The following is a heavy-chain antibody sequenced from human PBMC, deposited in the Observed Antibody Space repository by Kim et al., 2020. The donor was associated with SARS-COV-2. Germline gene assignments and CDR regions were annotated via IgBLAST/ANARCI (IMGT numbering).Heavy chain of an antibody. CDR3: ARGTVTTFQDYFDY. J-gene: IGHJ4*02. V-gene: IGHV1-69*01. D-gene: IGHD4-17*01. Sequence: AQKFQGRVPITADESTSTAYMELSSLRSEDTAVYYCARGTVTTFQDYFDYWGQGTLVTVSS.